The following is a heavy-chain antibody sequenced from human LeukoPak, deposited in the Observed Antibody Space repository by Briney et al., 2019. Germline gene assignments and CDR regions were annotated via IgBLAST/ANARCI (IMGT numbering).Heavy chain of an antibody. J-gene: IGHJ4*02. D-gene: IGHD3-3*01. V-gene: IGHV1-2*02. CDR1: GYTFTGYY. Sequence: GASVKVSCKASGYTFTGYYMHWVRQAPGQGLEWMGWINPNSGGTNYAQKLQGRVTMTRDTSISTAYMELSRLRSDDTAVYYCARTPTNTIFGVVILSFDYWGQGTLVTVSS. CDR2: INPNSGGT. CDR3: ARTPTNTIFGVVILSFDY.